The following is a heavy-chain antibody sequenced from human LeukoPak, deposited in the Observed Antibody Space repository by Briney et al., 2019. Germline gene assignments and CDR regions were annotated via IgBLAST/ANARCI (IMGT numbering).Heavy chain of an antibody. CDR3: AKDPRELWFGELKDF. V-gene: IGHV3-23*01. CDR2: ISGSGGST. D-gene: IGHD3-10*01. Sequence: PGGSLRLSCAASGVTFSSYAMSWVRQAPGKGLEWVSAISGSGGSTYYADSVKGRFTIPRDNSKNTLYLQMNSLRAEDTAVYYCAKDPRELWFGELKDFWGQGTLVTVSS. CDR1: GVTFSSYA. J-gene: IGHJ4*02.